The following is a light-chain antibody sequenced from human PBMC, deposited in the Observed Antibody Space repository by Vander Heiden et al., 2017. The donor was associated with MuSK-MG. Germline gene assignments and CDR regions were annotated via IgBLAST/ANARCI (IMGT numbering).Light chain of an antibody. CDR1: SSDVGGYNY. Sequence: QSALTQPASVSGSPGQSITISCTGTSSDVGGYNYVSWYQQHPGNAPILMSYDVSNRPSGVSNRGSGSKSGTTDSLTISGLQAEDDAYYDCSSYTSSSTCVFGGGTKITVL. J-gene: IGLJ3*02. V-gene: IGLV2-14*01. CDR2: DVS. CDR3: SSYTSSSTCV.